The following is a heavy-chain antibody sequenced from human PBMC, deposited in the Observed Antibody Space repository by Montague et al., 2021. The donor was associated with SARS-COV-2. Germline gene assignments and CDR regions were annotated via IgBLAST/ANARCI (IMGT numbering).Heavy chain of an antibody. J-gene: IGHJ4*02. CDR3: ARIRIGVWGSYRYFDY. V-gene: IGHV4-39*01. CDR2: IYYSGST. D-gene: IGHD3-16*02. CDR1: GGSISSSSYY. Sequence: SETLSLTCTVSGGSISSSSYYWGWIRQPPGKGLEWIGSIYYSGSTYYNPSLKSRVTISVDTSKNQFSLKLSSVTAADTAVYYCARIRIGVWGSYRYFDYWGQGTTVTVSS.